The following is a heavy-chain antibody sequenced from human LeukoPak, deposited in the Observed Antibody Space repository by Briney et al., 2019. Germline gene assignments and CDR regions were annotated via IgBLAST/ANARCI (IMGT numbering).Heavy chain of an antibody. CDR2: ISNRDNTI. V-gene: IGHV3-48*03. Sequence: PGGSLRLSYAASGFSFSSYEMAWVRQAPGKGLEWLSFISNRDNTIYTADSVKGRFTISRDNAKNPLYLQMNSLRADDTAIYYCARVRGEAPFDYWGLGTLVTVSS. CDR3: ARVRGEAPFDY. J-gene: IGHJ4*02. CDR1: GFSFSSYE. D-gene: IGHD3-10*01.